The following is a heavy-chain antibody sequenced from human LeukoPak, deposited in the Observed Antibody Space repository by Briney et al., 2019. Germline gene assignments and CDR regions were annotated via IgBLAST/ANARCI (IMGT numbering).Heavy chain of an antibody. CDR3: ARDNTWNYEGMDV. D-gene: IGHD2/OR15-2a*01. CDR1: GFTFSDYY. V-gene: IGHV3-11*04. Sequence: GGSLRLSCVASGFTFSDYYMSWIRQAPGKGLEWVSYISSSSSTIYYADSVKGRFTISRDNAKNSLYLQMNSLRAEDTAVYYCARDNTWNYEGMDVWGKGTTVTVSS. J-gene: IGHJ6*04. CDR2: ISSSSSTI.